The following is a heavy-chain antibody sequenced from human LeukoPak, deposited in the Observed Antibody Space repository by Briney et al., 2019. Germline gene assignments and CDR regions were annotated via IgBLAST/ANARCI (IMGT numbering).Heavy chain of an antibody. J-gene: IGHJ2*01. CDR1: GFTFSSYW. Sequence: GSLRLSCAASGFTFSSYWMSWIRQPPGKGLEWIGSIYYSGSTYYNPSLKSRVTISVDTSKNQFSLKLSSVTAADTAVYYCARGGLYNLNWYFDLWGRGTLVTVSS. CDR2: IYYSGST. CDR3: ARGGLYNLNWYFDL. V-gene: IGHV4-39*01. D-gene: IGHD3-16*01.